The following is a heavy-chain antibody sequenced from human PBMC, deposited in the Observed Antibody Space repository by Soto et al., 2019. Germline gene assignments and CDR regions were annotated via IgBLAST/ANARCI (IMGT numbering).Heavy chain of an antibody. Sequence: PSETLSLTCTVSGGSISSGGYSWSWIRQPPGKGLEWIGYIYHSGSTYYNPSLKSRVTISVDRSKNQFSLKLSSVTAADTAVYNGATEGAGYYYYGMDVWGQGTTVTVSS. CDR2: IYHSGST. CDR3: ATEGAGYYYYGMDV. CDR1: GGSISSGGYS. V-gene: IGHV4-30-2*01. J-gene: IGHJ6*02.